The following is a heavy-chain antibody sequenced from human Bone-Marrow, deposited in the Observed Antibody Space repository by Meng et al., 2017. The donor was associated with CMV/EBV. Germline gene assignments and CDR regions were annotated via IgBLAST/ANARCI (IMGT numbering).Heavy chain of an antibody. J-gene: IGHJ5*02. V-gene: IGHV1-69*10. Sequence: KISCAASGFAFSDYAMHWVRQAPGQGLEWMGGIIPILGIANYAQKFQGRVTITADKSMSTAYMELSSLRSEDTAVYYCARRYGCGGDCPFGWFDPWGQGTLVTVSS. CDR1: GFAFSDYA. D-gene: IGHD2-21*01. CDR3: ARRYGCGGDCPFGWFDP. CDR2: IIPILGIA.